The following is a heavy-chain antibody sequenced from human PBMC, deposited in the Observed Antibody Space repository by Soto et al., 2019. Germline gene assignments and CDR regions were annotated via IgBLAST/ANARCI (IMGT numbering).Heavy chain of an antibody. J-gene: IGHJ4*02. Sequence: PSEPLSLTCTVSGGSISSYYWSLIRQPPGRGLEWIGYIYYSGSTNYNPSLKSRVTISVATSKNQFSLKLSSVTAADTAVYYCARAAGGYYSGYFEYWAQGTLVTVSS. D-gene: IGHD3-22*01. CDR3: ARAAGGYYSGYFEY. V-gene: IGHV4-59*01. CDR2: IYYSGST. CDR1: GGSISSYY.